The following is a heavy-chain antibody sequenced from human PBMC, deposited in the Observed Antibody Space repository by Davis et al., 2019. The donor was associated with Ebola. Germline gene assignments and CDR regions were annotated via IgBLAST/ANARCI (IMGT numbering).Heavy chain of an antibody. J-gene: IGHJ4*02. Sequence: PSETLSLTCTVSGDSITTYYWSWIRQPPGRGLEWVGYIYYSGSYIYKSSLKSRVTISVDTSNNQFSLKLNSVTAADTAVYYCARSHGVNSPFWYWGQGTLVTVSS. CDR3: ARSHGVNSPFWY. V-gene: IGHV4-59*01. CDR2: IYYSGSY. CDR1: GDSITTYY. D-gene: IGHD4-23*01.